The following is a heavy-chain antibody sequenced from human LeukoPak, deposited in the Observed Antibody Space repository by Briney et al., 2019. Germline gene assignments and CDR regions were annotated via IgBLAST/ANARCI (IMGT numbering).Heavy chain of an antibody. CDR3: ARDEQAAPFDY. CDR1: GGSISSGSYY. J-gene: IGHJ4*02. V-gene: IGHV4-61*02. Sequence: PSETLSLTCTVSGGSISSGSYYWSWIRQPAGRGLEWIGRIYTSGSTNYNPSLKSRVTISVDTSKNQFSLKLSSVTAADTAVYYCARDEQAAPFDYWGQGTLVTVSS. D-gene: IGHD1/OR15-1a*01. CDR2: IYTSGST.